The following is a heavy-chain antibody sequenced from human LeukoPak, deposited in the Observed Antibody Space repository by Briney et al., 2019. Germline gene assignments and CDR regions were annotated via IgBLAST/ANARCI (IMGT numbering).Heavy chain of an antibody. Sequence: GGSLRFSCAASGFTFSSYGIPWVRQAPGKGLEWVPVIWYDGSNKYYADSVKGRFTISRDNSKNTLYLQMNSLRAEDTAVYYCARESKLRGSSAAWYFDYWGQGTLVTVSS. J-gene: IGHJ4*02. CDR1: GFTFSSYG. CDR2: IWYDGSNK. CDR3: ARESKLRGSSAAWYFDY. V-gene: IGHV3-33*01. D-gene: IGHD2-2*01.